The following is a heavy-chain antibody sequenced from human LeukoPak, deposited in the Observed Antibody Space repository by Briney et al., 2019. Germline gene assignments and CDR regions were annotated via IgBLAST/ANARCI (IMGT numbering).Heavy chain of an antibody. D-gene: IGHD3-10*01. V-gene: IGHV4-30-4*01. Sequence: SQTLSLTCTVSGGSISSGDYYWSWIRQPPGKGLEWIGYVYYSGSTYYNPSLKSRVTISVDTSRNQFSLKLSSVTAADTAVYYCVRVIYGSGSYSVDYWGQGTLVTVSS. CDR3: VRVIYGSGSYSVDY. J-gene: IGHJ4*02. CDR2: VYYSGST. CDR1: GGSISSGDYY.